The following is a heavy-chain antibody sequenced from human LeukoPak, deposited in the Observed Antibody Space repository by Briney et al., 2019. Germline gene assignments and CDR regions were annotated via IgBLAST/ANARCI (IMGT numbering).Heavy chain of an antibody. Sequence: GGSLRLSCAASGFIFYSYAMTWVRQAPGKGLEWVSTISGTGGTTYYADSVKGRLTISRDASRNRVYLRLNSLRAEDTAIYYCAKGALRGYSAPGAFDVWGQGTLVTVPS. V-gene: IGHV3-23*01. CDR3: AKGALRGYSAPGAFDV. J-gene: IGHJ3*01. D-gene: IGHD5-18*01. CDR2: ISGTGGTT. CDR1: GFIFYSYA.